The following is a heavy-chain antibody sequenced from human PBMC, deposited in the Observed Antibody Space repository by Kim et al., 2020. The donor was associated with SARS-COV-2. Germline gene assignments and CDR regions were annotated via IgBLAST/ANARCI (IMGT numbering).Heavy chain of an antibody. Sequence: SETLSLTCAVYGGSFSGYYWSWIRQPPGKGLEWIGEINHSGSTNYNPSLKSRVTISVDTSKNQFSLKLSSVTAADTAVYYCARGREQQPAPFFDYWGQGTLVTVSS. CDR1: GGSFSGYY. D-gene: IGHD6-13*01. CDR3: ARGREQQPAPFFDY. V-gene: IGHV4-34*01. J-gene: IGHJ4*02. CDR2: INHSGST.